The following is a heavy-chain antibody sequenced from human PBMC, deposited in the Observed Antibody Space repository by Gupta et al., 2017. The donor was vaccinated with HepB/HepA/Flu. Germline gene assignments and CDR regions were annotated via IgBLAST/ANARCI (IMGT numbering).Heavy chain of an antibody. J-gene: IGHJ4*02. CDR1: GYSFTSYW. CDR2: IYPGESDT. D-gene: IGHD4-17*01. CDR3: AIHEGKRVTTAAY. Sequence: EVQLVQSGAEVKKPGESLKISCKGSGYSFTSYWIGWVSQMPGKGLEWMGIIYPGESDTRYSPAVQGHVTISEDKASTTAYLQWGRLKASDTDMYYFAIHEGKRVTTAAYGGQGTIVTVCS. V-gene: IGHV5-51*01.